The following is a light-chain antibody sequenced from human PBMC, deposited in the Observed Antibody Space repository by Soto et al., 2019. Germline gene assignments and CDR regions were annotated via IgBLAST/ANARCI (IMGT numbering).Light chain of an antibody. CDR2: WAS. J-gene: IGKJ1*01. CDR1: QNLLYNSNNKNY. V-gene: IGKV4-1*01. Sequence: DIVMTQSPDSLAVSLGERATINCKSSQNLLYNSNNKNYFAWYQQKPGQAPKLLIYWASTRGSWVPDRFSGSGSGTDFTLTISSLQAEDGAVYYCQQYYDTPRTFGQGTKVEI. CDR3: QQYYDTPRT.